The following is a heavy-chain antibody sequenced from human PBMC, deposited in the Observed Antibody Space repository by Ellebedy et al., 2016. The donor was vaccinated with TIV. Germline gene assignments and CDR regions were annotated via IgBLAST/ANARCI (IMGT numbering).Heavy chain of an antibody. V-gene: IGHV3-13*01. CDR2: IGTAGDT. CDR1: GFTFSSYD. CDR3: AKEMGGYCSGGSCPYYFDN. D-gene: IGHD2-15*01. Sequence: PGGSLRLSCAASGFTFSSYDMHWVRQATGKGLEWVSAIGTAGDTYYPGSVKGRFTISRENAKNSLYLQMNSLRAEDTALYYCAKEMGGYCSGGSCPYYFDNWGQGTLVTVSS. J-gene: IGHJ4*02.